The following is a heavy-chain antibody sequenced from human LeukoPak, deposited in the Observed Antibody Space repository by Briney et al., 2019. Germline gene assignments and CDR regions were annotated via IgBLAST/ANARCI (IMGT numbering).Heavy chain of an antibody. J-gene: IGHJ4*02. CDR2: IGSTSKYI. CDR3: ATTRGYFDD. CDR1: GFTFSSYT. V-gene: IGHV3-21*01. D-gene: IGHD3-10*01. Sequence: GGSLRLSCAASGFTFSSYTMNWVRQAPGKGLEWVSSIGSTSKYIYYADSVKGRFTISRDNAENSLYLQMNSLRAEDTAVYYCATTRGYFDDWGQGTLVTVSS.